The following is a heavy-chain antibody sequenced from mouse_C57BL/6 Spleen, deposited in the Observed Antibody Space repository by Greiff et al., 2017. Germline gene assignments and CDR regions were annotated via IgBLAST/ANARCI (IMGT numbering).Heavy chain of an antibody. D-gene: IGHD2-13*01. J-gene: IGHJ4*01. CDR3: ARDGGEGAMDY. V-gene: IGHV3-6*01. Sequence: EVKLQESGPGLVKPSQSLSLTCSVTGYSITSGYYWNWIRQFPGNKLEWMGYISYDGSNNYNPSLKNRISITRDTSKNQFFLKLNSVTTEDTATYYCARDGGEGAMDYWGQGTSVTVSS. CDR1: GYSITSGYY. CDR2: ISYDGSN.